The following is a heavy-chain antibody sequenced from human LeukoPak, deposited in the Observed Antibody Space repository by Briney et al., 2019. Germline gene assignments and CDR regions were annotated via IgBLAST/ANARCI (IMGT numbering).Heavy chain of an antibody. V-gene: IGHV3-21*01. CDR1: GFTFITFG. Sequence: PGGSLRLSCAASGFTFITFGMNWVRQAPGKGLEWVSSISSGSSSTHYADSVKGRFTISRDNAENSLYLDMNNLRAEDTAIYFCARVTNYFYYMDVWGKGTTVTVSS. J-gene: IGHJ6*03. D-gene: IGHD3-10*01. CDR2: ISSGSSST. CDR3: ARVTNYFYYMDV.